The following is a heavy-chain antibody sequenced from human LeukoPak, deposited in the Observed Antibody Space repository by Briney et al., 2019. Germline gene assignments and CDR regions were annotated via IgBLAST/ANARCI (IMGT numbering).Heavy chain of an antibody. CDR1: GYSFTSYG. Sequence: ASVKVSCKASGYSFTSYGISWVRQAPGQGLEWMGWISVYNGNTNYAQKLQGRVTMTTDTFTSTAYMELRSLRSDDTAVYYCARDNPAYYYDRSDYYDYWGQGTLVTVSS. CDR3: ARDNPAYYYDRSDYYDY. J-gene: IGHJ4*02. D-gene: IGHD3-22*01. CDR2: ISVYNGNT. V-gene: IGHV1-18*01.